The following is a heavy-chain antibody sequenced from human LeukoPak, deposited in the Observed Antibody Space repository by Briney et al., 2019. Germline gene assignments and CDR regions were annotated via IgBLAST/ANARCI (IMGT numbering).Heavy chain of an antibody. V-gene: IGHV3-11*01. J-gene: IGHJ6*03. CDR3: ARVLRYCSGGNCYSGGLGYMDV. CDR2: ISSRGSTI. Sequence: GGSLRLSCAASGFTFSDYYMSWIRQAPGKGLEWVSYISSRGSTIYYADSVKGRFTISRDNAKNSLFLQMNSLRAEDTAVYYCARVLRYCSGGNCYSGGLGYMDVWGKGTTVTISS. D-gene: IGHD2-15*01. CDR1: GFTFSDYY.